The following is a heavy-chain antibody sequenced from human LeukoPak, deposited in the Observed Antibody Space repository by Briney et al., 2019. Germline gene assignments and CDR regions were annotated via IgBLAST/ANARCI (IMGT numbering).Heavy chain of an antibody. Sequence: GGSLRLSCAASGFTFSSYAMHWVRQAPGKGLEWVAVISYDGSNKYYADSVKGRFTISRDNSKNTLYLQMNSLRAEDTAVYYCATDRPKGVGGSYTNWGQGTLVTVSS. CDR1: GFTFSSYA. CDR2: ISYDGSNK. V-gene: IGHV3-30-3*01. CDR3: ATDRPKGVGGSYTN. J-gene: IGHJ4*02. D-gene: IGHD1-26*01.